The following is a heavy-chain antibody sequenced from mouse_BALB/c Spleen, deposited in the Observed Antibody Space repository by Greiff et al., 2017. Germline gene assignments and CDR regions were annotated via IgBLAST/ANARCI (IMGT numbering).Heavy chain of an antibody. V-gene: IGHV3-2*02. D-gene: IGHD2-1*01. Sequence: EVKLVESGPGLVKPSQSLSLTCTVTGYSITSDYAWNWIRQFPGNKLEWMGYISYSGSTSYNPSLKSRISITRDTSKNQFFLQLNSVTTEDTATYYCARRGGNYWYFDVWGAGTTVTVSS. CDR1: GYSITSDYA. CDR3: ARRGGNYWYFDV. J-gene: IGHJ1*01. CDR2: ISYSGST.